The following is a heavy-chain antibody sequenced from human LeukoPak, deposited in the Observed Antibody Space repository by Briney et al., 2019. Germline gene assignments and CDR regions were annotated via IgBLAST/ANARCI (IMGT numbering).Heavy chain of an antibody. CDR2: IWYDGSNE. CDR3: ARDPGLRLDS. V-gene: IGHV3-33*01. CDR1: RFSLCNYA. J-gene: IGHJ4*02. Sequence: TGGSLRLSCAASRFSLCNYAIHWVRQTPGKGLEWVAVIWYDGSNEYYSEFVKGRFAISRDTSRNTLYLQMNNVRAEDTAVYFCARDPGLRLDSWGQGTLVTVS. D-gene: IGHD3-3*01.